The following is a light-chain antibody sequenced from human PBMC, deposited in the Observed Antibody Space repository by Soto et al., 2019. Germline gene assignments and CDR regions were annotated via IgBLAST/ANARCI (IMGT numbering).Light chain of an antibody. V-gene: IGLV2-14*03. CDR2: DVS. CDR1: SSDIGTYNY. J-gene: IGLJ1*01. Sequence: QSVLTQPPSVSGSPGQSVTISCTGTSSDIGTYNYVSWYQHHPGTAPKLIIFDVSNRPSGVSDRFSGSKSGDTASLTISGLQAEDEADYYCSSYTTSIIRYMFGPGTKLTVL. CDR3: SSYTTSIIRYM.